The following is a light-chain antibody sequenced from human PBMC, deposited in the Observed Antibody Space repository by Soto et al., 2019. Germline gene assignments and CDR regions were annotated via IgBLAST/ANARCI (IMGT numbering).Light chain of an antibody. CDR1: QSISSR. CDR3: QQYNDYPWT. Sequence: DLPMTQSPSTLSASVGDRVTISCRASQSISSRLAWYQQEPGKAPKLLIYKASSLESGVPSRFSGSEFGTEFTLTISSLQPDDFATYYCQQYNDYPWTFGRGTKVEI. CDR2: KAS. J-gene: IGKJ1*01. V-gene: IGKV1-5*03.